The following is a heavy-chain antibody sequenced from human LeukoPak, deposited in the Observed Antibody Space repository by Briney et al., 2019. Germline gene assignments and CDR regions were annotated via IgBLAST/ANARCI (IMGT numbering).Heavy chain of an antibody. CDR3: ARVDMAYCGGDCFGAFDI. J-gene: IGHJ3*02. CDR1: GVSISSYY. V-gene: IGHV4-59*01. Sequence: SETLSLTCTVSGVSISSYYWSWIRQPPGKGLEWIGYIYYSGSTNYNPSLTSRVTISVDTSKNQFSLKLSSVTAADTAVYYCARVDMAYCGGDCFGAFDIWGQGTMVTVSS. CDR2: IYYSGST. D-gene: IGHD2-21*02.